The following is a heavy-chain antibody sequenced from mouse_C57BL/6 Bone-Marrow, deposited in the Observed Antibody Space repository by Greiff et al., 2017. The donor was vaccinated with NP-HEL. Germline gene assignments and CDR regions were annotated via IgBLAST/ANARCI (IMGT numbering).Heavy chain of an antibody. D-gene: IGHD1-1*01. CDR2: IHPSDSDT. CDR3: ALPYYYGSSYYAMDY. V-gene: IGHV1-74*01. Sequence: QVQLQQPGAELVKPGASVKVSCKASGYTFTSYWMHWVKQRPGQGLEWIGRIHPSDSDTNYNQKFKGKATLTVDKSSSTAYMQLSSLTSEDSAVYYCALPYYYGSSYYAMDYWGQGTSVTVSS. CDR1: GYTFTSYW. J-gene: IGHJ4*01.